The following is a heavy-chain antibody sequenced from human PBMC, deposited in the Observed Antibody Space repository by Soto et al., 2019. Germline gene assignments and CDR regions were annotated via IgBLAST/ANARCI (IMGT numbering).Heavy chain of an antibody. CDR3: GRYFASSGYLRGDYYGIDL. J-gene: IGHJ6*02. CDR2: MDSGGST. Sequence: GGSLRLSCAASGFTVSSNYMSWVRQAPGKGLEWVSVMDSGGSTYYADTVKGRFTISRENCKNTRCLKMNRMREEETAVYYCGRYFASSGYLRGDYYGIDLWGQGTTVTVSS. D-gene: IGHD3-22*01. V-gene: IGHV3-53*01. CDR1: GFTVSSNY.